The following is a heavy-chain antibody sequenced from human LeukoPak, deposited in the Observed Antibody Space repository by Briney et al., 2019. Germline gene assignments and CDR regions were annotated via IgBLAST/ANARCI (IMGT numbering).Heavy chain of an antibody. D-gene: IGHD2-2*01. J-gene: IGHJ4*02. Sequence: SETLSLTCTVSGGSISSGHYYWSWIRQHPGKGLEWIGYMYYSGSTFYNPSLRSRVTISVDTSKNQFSLKLSSVTAADTAVYYCARGYCSSTSCYEVDYWGQGTLVTVSS. CDR2: MYYSGST. V-gene: IGHV4-31*03. CDR3: ARGYCSSTSCYEVDY. CDR1: GGSISSGHYY.